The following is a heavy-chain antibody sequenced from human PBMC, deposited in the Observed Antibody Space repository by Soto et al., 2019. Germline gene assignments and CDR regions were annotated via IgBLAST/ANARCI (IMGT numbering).Heavy chain of an antibody. V-gene: IGHV1-69*06. J-gene: IGHJ6*02. CDR1: GGTFSSYA. CDR2: IIPFIGTA. CDR3: ARVVITTAPTSYYYGMDV. Sequence: QVQLVQSGAEVKKPGSSVTVSCKASGGTFSSYAISWMRQPPGQGLEWMGGIIPFIGTANYAQKFQGRVSISADKSTSTAYIELSSLRSEHTAVYYCARVVITTAPTSYYYGMDVWGQGTTVTVSS. D-gene: IGHD4-4*01.